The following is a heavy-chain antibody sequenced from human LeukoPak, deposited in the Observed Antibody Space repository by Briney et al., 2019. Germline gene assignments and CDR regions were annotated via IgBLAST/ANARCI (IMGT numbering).Heavy chain of an antibody. CDR3: ARDLSPVVRASPMGY. Sequence: GGSLRLSCAASGFTFSTYWMNWVRQAPGKGLEWVANIRQDGSVQYYGDSVKGRFTISRDNAKNTLYLQMNSLRAEDTAVYYCARDLSPVVRASPMGYWGQGTLVTVSS. D-gene: IGHD3-10*01. CDR2: IRQDGSVQ. V-gene: IGHV3-7*01. CDR1: GFTFSTYW. J-gene: IGHJ4*02.